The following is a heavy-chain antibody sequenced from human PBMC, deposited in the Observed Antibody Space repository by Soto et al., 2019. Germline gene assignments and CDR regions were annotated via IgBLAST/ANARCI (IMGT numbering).Heavy chain of an antibody. D-gene: IGHD2-21*02. V-gene: IGHV1-18*01. J-gene: IGHJ6*02. CDR3: ARGMEGAYCGGDCSVDV. CDR1: GYTFTSCG. Sequence: ASVKVSCKASGYTFTSCGISWVRQAPGQGLEWMGWISAYNGNTNYAQKLQGRVTMTTDTSTSTAYMELRSLRSDDTAVYYCARGMEGAYCGGDCSVDVWGQGTTVTVSS. CDR2: ISAYNGNT.